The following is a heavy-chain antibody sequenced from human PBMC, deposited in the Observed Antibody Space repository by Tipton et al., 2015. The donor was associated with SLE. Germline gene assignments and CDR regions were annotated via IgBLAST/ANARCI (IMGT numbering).Heavy chain of an antibody. V-gene: IGHV4-39*07. CDR1: GGSISSSSFY. CDR3: ARGPNWGLDDAFDI. J-gene: IGHJ3*02. CDR2: FYYGKST. D-gene: IGHD7-27*01. Sequence: TLSLTCTVSGGSISSSSFYWGWIRQPPGKGLEWIGSFYYGKSTFYNPSLKSRVTISVDTSTNRLSLQLSSVTAADTAVYFCARGPNWGLDDAFDIWGQGTMVSVSS.